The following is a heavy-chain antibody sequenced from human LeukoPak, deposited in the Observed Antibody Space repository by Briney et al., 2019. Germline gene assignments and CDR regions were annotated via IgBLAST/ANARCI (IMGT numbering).Heavy chain of an antibody. D-gene: IGHD6-19*01. CDR2: IYYSGST. CDR1: GGSISSSSYY. V-gene: IGHV4-39*01. J-gene: IGHJ3*02. Sequence: SETLSLTCTVSGGSISSSSYYWCWIRQPPGKGLECIGSIYYSGSTYYNPSLKSRVTISVDTSKNQFSLKLSSVHAADTAVYYCARHDRAVAGTRAFDIWGQGTMVTVSS. CDR3: ARHDRAVAGTRAFDI.